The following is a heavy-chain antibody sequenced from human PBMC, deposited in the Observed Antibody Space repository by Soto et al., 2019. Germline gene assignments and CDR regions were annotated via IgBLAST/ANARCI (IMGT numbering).Heavy chain of an antibody. CDR2: SHQSGNT. Sequence: QVQLQESGPGLVKPSGTLSLTCAVSGVSIASHDWWTWVRQPPGKGLEWIGDSHQSGNTNYNSSDESRVTISLEKSKHRASLQPGSVTVADTAVYYCATRDTGRVYWGEGTLVTVSS. J-gene: IGHJ4*02. CDR3: ATRDTGRVY. CDR1: GVSIASHDW. D-gene: IGHD5-18*01. V-gene: IGHV4-4*02.